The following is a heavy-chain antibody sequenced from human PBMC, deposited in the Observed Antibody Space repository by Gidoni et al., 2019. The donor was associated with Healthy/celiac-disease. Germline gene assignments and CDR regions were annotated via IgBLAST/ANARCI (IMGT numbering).Heavy chain of an antibody. Sequence: QVQLVESGGGVVQPGRSLRLSCAASGFPFSSYGMHWVRQAPGKGLEWVAVISYDGSNKYYADSVKGRFTISRDNSKNTLYLQMNSLRAEDTAVYYCAKDRGTAMANYYYYGMDVWGQGTTVTVSS. V-gene: IGHV3-30*18. CDR2: ISYDGSNK. J-gene: IGHJ6*02. CDR3: AKDRGTAMANYYYYGMDV. CDR1: GFPFSSYG. D-gene: IGHD5-18*01.